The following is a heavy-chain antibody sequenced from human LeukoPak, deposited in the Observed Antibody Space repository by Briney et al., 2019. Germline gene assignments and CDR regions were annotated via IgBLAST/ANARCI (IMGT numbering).Heavy chain of an antibody. J-gene: IGHJ4*02. CDR3: ARLTDVLLWFGELPPGENY. V-gene: IGHV4-39*01. CDR2: IYYSGST. CDR1: GFTFSSYG. Sequence: PGGSLRLSCAASGFTFSSYGMHWVRQPPGKGLEWIGSIYYSGSTYYDPSLKSRVTISVDTSKNQFSLKLSSVTAADTAVYYCARLTDVLLWFGELPPGENYWGQGTLVTVSS. D-gene: IGHD3-10*01.